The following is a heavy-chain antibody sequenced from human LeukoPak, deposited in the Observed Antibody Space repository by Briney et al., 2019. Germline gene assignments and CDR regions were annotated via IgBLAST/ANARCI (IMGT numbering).Heavy chain of an antibody. Sequence: GGSLSLSCSASGFIFSCYVMSWVRQAPGRGVEWGSDHTGTGDNTYYAASAKGRFTVSRDHSKNTLSLQMSSLTGEDTAMYYCAKVRDTRDWYKDAFDGWGEGTRVAVSS. CDR2: HTGTGDNT. CDR3: AKVRDTRDWYKDAFDG. J-gene: IGHJ3*01. V-gene: IGHV3-23*01. D-gene: IGHD6-19*01. CDR1: GFIFSCYV.